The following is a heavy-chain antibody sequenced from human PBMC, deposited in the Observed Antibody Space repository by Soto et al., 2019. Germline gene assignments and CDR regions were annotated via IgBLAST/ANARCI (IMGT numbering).Heavy chain of an antibody. CDR3: ARDKRGYFDWLLHPRAQFPYGMDV. D-gene: IGHD3-9*01. V-gene: IGHV3-23*01. CDR1: GFTFSSYA. Sequence: PGGSLRLSWAASGFTFSSYAMIWVRQAPGKGLEWVSAISGSGGSTNYADSVKGRFTISRDNAKNSLYLQMNSLRAEDTAVYYCARDKRGYFDWLLHPRAQFPYGMDVWGQGTTVTVSS. J-gene: IGHJ6*02. CDR2: ISGSGGST.